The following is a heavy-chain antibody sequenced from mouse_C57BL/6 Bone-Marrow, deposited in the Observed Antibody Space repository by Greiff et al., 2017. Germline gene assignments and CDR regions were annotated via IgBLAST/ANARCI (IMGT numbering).Heavy chain of an antibody. CDR1: GYTFTSYG. CDR3: ARRGYYGSSYDYFDY. CDR2: IYPRSGNT. D-gene: IGHD1-1*01. V-gene: IGHV1-81*01. Sequence: QVQLQQSGAELARPGASVKLSCKASGYTFTSYGISWVKQRTGQGLEWIGEIYPRSGNTYYTEKLKGKVTLTADKSTSTEYMELRSLTSEDSAVYFCARRGYYGSSYDYFDYWGQGATLTVSS. J-gene: IGHJ2*01.